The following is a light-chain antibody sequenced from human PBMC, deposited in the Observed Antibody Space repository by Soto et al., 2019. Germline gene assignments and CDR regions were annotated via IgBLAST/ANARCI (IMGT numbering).Light chain of an antibody. CDR3: SSYTGTNNYV. Sequence: QSALSQPPSASGSPGQSVTITCTGTNSDIGVYNHVSWYQQHPGKAPKLMIYEVTKRPSGIPDRFSGSKSGNTASLTVSGLQAEDEADYYCSSYTGTNNYVFGTGTKVTVL. CDR1: NSDIGVYNH. CDR2: EVT. J-gene: IGLJ1*01. V-gene: IGLV2-8*01.